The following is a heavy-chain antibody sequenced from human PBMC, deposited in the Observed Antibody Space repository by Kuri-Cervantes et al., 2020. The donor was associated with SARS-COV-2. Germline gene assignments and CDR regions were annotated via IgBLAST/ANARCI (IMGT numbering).Heavy chain of an antibody. Sequence: SETLSLTCSVSGASISSSTYYWGWIRQSPGKGLEWLGCIYQRGDPYYSPSLKSRLSLSVDTSNNQFSLKLASVTAADTPIYYCAVYYSFD. CDR2: IYQRGDP. CDR1: GASISSSTYY. V-gene: IGHV4-39*01. J-gene: IGHJ4*01. CDR3: AVYYSFD. D-gene: IGHD1-14*01.